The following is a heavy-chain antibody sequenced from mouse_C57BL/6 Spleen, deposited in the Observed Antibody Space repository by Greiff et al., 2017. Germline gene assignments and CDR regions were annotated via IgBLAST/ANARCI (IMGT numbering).Heavy chain of an antibody. D-gene: IGHD1-1*01. CDR1: GYAFSSYW. V-gene: IGHV1-80*01. CDR3: ARSDYYGSSYCWYFDV. J-gene: IGHJ1*03. CDR2: IYPGDGDT. Sequence: QVQLKESGAELVKPGASVKISCKASGYAFSSYWMNWVKQRPGKGLEWIGQIYPGDGDTNYNGQFKGKATLTADKSSSTAYMQLSSLTSEDSAVYFCARSDYYGSSYCWYFDVWGTGTTVTVSS.